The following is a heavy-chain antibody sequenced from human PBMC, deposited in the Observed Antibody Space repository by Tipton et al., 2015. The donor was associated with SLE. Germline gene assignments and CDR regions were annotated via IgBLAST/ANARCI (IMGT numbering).Heavy chain of an antibody. CDR3: ARASFFDERSSGMGWFDP. CDR2: IFQNGNT. D-gene: IGHD1-1*01. V-gene: IGHV4/OR15-8*02. J-gene: IGHJ5*02. Sequence: LSLTCDVSGGSVIGKNWWSWLRQRPGKGPEWIAEIFQNGNTNYNPSLRSRVTISMDKSRNQISLRLTSVTAADTAVYYCARASFFDERSSGMGWFDPWGPGALVTVSS. CDR1: GGSVIGKNW.